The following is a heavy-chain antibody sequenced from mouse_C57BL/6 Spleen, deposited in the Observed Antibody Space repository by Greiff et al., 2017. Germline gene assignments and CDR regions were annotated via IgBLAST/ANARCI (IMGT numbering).Heavy chain of an antibody. Sequence: VQLVESGAELVRPGASVTLSCKASGYTFTDYEMHWVKQTPVHGLEWIGAIDPETGGTAYNQKFKGKAILTADKSSSTAYMELRSLTSEDSAVDYCTRSTVVASGAMDYWGQGTSVTVSS. CDR2: IDPETGGT. V-gene: IGHV1-15*01. CDR1: GYTFTDYE. CDR3: TRSTVVASGAMDY. J-gene: IGHJ4*01. D-gene: IGHD1-1*01.